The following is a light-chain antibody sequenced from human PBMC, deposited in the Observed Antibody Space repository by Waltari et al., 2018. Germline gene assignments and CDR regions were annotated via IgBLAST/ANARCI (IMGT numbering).Light chain of an antibody. J-gene: IGLJ2*01. Sequence: SYVLTQPPSVSVAPGQTARITCGGSAIGDKRVHWYQHKTGQAPLLVVDDDTDRPSGIPGRISGSNSGYTATLSITRVEAGDEADYYCQVWDSDGDYVVFGGGTKLIVL. CDR1: AIGDKR. CDR3: QVWDSDGDYVV. V-gene: IGLV3-21*02. CDR2: DDT.